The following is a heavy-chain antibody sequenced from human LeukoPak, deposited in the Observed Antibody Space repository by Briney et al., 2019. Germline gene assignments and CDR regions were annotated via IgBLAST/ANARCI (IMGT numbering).Heavy chain of an antibody. CDR3: ARALNGFDI. CDR1: GLIVSSNY. V-gene: IGHV3-53*01. Sequence: GGSLRLSCAASGLIVSSNYMTWVRQAPGKGLEWVTVIYSGGSIYYADSVKGRFTISRDNSRNTLYLQMNSLRAEDTAVYYCARALNGFDIWGPGTLVTVSS. CDR2: IYSGGSI. J-gene: IGHJ3*02.